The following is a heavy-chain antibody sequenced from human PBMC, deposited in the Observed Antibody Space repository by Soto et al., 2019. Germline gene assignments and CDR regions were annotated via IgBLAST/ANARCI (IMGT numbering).Heavy chain of an antibody. CDR2: IHYTGGT. CDR3: ASRRRPQLPGY. J-gene: IGHJ4*02. Sequence: QLQLQESGPGLVKPSETLSLTCTVSGGSISDYYCNWIRQSPGKGLEWIGYIHYTGGTNYNPSIRSRGTITIGTSKNQFSLKQSSVTAADTAVYYCASRRRPQLPGYRGQGTLVTVSS. CDR1: GGSISDYY. V-gene: IGHV4-59*01. D-gene: IGHD3-10*01.